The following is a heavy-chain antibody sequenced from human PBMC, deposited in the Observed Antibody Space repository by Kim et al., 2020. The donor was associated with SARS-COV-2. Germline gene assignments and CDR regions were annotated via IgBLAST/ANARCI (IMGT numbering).Heavy chain of an antibody. D-gene: IGHD6-13*01. CDR2: IYYSGST. Sequence: SETLSLTCTVSGGSVSSGSYYWSWIRQPPGKGLEWIGYIYYSGSTNYNPSLKSRVTISVDTSKNQFSLKLSSVTAADTAVYYCARDRVQRYSSWYFSYYGMDVWGQGTTVTVSS. CDR1: GGSVSSGSYY. V-gene: IGHV4-61*01. J-gene: IGHJ6*02. CDR3: ARDRVQRYSSWYFSYYGMDV.